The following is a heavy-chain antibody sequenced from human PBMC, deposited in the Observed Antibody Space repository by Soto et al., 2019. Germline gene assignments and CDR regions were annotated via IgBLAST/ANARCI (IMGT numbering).Heavy chain of an antibody. CDR3: ARDRRGYGADYIYYCYGMDV. CDR1: GGSVSSGSYY. CDR2: IYYSGST. J-gene: IGHJ6*02. Sequence: SETLSLTCTVSGGSVSSGSYYWSWIRQHPGKGLEWIGYIYYSGSTYYNPSLKSRVTISVDTSKNQFSLKLSSVTAADAAVYYCARDRRGYGADYIYYCYGMDVWGQGTTVTVSS. D-gene: IGHD4-17*01. V-gene: IGHV4-31*03.